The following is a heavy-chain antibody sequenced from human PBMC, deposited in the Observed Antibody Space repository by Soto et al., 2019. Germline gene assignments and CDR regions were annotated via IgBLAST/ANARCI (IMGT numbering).Heavy chain of an antibody. J-gene: IGHJ6*02. CDR2: IYNDGST. D-gene: IGHD6-19*01. CDR3: AREKAVAGLDYYHHYGMDV. CDR1: GFTVSSNY. V-gene: IGHV3-53*04. Sequence: EVQLVESGGALVQPGGSLRLSCAASGFTVSSNYMNWVRQAPGKGLEWVSVIYNDGSTYYADSVKGRFTISRHNSKNTLYLQMNSLRADDTAVYYCAREKAVAGLDYYHHYGMDVWGQGTTVTVSS.